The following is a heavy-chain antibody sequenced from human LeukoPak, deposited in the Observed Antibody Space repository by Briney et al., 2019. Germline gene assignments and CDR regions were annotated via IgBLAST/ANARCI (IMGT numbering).Heavy chain of an antibody. CDR1: GGSFSGYY. CDR3: ARGVIQYSSSWYYFDY. Sequence: SETLSLTCAVYGGSFSGYYWSWIRQPPGKGLEWIGEINHSGSTNYNPSLKSRVTISVDTSKNQFSLKLSSVTAADTAVYYCARGVIQYSSSWYYFDYWGQGTLVTVSS. V-gene: IGHV4-34*01. J-gene: IGHJ4*02. D-gene: IGHD6-13*01. CDR2: INHSGST.